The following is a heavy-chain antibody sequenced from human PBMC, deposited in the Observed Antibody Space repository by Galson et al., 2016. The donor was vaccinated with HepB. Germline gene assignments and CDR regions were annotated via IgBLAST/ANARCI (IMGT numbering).Heavy chain of an antibody. CDR2: IIPVFVTA. Sequence: SVKVSCKASGGPFSSYAISWVRQAPGQGLEWMGGIIPVFVTANYAQKSQGRVTISADKSTSTAYMAVSSLCSEDTAVYYCAGSRETGDLYYFDYWGQGTLVTGSS. CDR1: GGPFSSYA. J-gene: IGHJ4*02. V-gene: IGHV1-69*06. D-gene: IGHD7-27*01. CDR3: AGSRETGDLYYFDY.